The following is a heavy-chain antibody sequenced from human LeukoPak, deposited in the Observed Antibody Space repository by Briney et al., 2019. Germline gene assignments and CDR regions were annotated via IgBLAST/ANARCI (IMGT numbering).Heavy chain of an antibody. J-gene: IGHJ4*02. CDR1: GFTFSNAW. CDR3: ATSGRRWDYFDF. D-gene: IGHD4-23*01. Sequence: GGSLRLSCAASGFTFSNAWMSWVRQAPGKGLEWVGRIKIKTDGETTDYAAPVKGRFTISRDDSKSRLYLQMSSLKTEDTAMYYCATSGRRWDYFDFWGQGTLVTVSS. V-gene: IGHV3-15*01. CDR2: IKIKTDGETT.